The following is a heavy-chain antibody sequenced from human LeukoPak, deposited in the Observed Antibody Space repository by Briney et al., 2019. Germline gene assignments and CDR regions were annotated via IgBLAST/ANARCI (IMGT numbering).Heavy chain of an antibody. CDR1: GFTFNTHA. Sequence: GGSLRLSCAASGFTFNTHAMSWVRQAPEKGLEWVSSLTRTGRTTYYADSVKGRFTISRDNLKNTVYLQMNSLRGEDTAIYYCAKDRPNFYEASGSYYKMKGDFWGRGTLVTVSS. J-gene: IGHJ4*02. CDR3: AKDRPNFYEASGSYYKMKGDF. CDR2: LTRTGRTT. D-gene: IGHD3-10*01. V-gene: IGHV3-23*01.